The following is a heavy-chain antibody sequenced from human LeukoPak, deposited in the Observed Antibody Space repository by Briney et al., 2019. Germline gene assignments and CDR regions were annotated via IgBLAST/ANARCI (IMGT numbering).Heavy chain of an antibody. CDR1: GGSISSSNW. CDR3: ARKGATVTTGYAFDY. J-gene: IGHJ4*02. CDR2: IYHSGST. D-gene: IGHD4-17*01. Sequence: PSGTLSLTCAVSGGSISSSNWWSWVRQPPGQGLEWIGEIYHSGSTNYNPSLKSRVTISVDKSKNQFSLKLSSVTAADTAVYYCARKGATVTTGYAFDYWGQGTLVTVSS. V-gene: IGHV4-4*02.